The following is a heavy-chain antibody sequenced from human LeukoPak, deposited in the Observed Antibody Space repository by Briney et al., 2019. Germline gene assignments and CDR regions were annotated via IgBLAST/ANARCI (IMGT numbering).Heavy chain of an antibody. CDR1: GXTFSDYY. CDR3: ARDSVPNYYGSGDYYYGMDV. D-gene: IGHD3-10*01. V-gene: IGHV3-11*05. Sequence: PGGSLGLSCAASGXTFSDYYVSWIRQAPGKGLEWVSYISSSSSYTNYADSVKGRFTISRDNAKNSLYLQMNSLRAEDTAVYYCARDSVPNYYGSGDYYYGMDVWGQGTTVTVSS. CDR2: ISSSSSYT. J-gene: IGHJ6*02.